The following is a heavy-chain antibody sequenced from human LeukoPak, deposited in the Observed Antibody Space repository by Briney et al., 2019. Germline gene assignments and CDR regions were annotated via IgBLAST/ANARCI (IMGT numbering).Heavy chain of an antibody. Sequence: PGGSLRLSCAVSGFTFSNYWVHWVRQAPGKGLVWVSRINRDGSTTKYADPVKGRITVSRDNANNTLNLQMNSLRAEDTAVYYCARDKKSGKSSEIDYWGQGTLVTVSS. V-gene: IGHV3-74*03. CDR1: GFTFSNYW. J-gene: IGHJ4*02. CDR2: INRDGSTT. CDR3: ARDKKSGKSSEIDY. D-gene: IGHD1-26*01.